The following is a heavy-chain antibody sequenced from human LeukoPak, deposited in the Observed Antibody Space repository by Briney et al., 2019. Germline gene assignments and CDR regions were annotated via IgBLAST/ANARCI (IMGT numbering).Heavy chain of an antibody. CDR2: IPSTGSPI. V-gene: IGHV3-48*01. D-gene: IGHD3-22*01. CDR1: GFTFSYYS. Sequence: PGGSLRLSCAASGFTFSYYSINWVRQAPGKGLEWVSYIPSTGSPIYYADSVKGRFTASRDNAKNSLYLQMSSLRAEDTAVYYWTTFYYYDSGGYYYFDYWGQGTLVTVSS. CDR3: TTFYYYDSGGYYYFDY. J-gene: IGHJ4*02.